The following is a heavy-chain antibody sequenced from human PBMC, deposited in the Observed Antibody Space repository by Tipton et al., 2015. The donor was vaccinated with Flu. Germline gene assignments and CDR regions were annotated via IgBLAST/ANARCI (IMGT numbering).Heavy chain of an antibody. D-gene: IGHD1-26*01. J-gene: IGHJ4*02. CDR2: IKQDGSEK. V-gene: IGHV3-7*01. CDR3: ARDKAVGATLFDY. Sequence: SLRLSCAASGFTFNNYWMSWVRQAPGKGLEWVANIKQDGSEKYYVDSVKGRSTISRDNAKNSLYLQMNSLRAEDTAVYYCARDKAVGATLFDYWGQGTLVTVSS. CDR1: GFTFNNYW.